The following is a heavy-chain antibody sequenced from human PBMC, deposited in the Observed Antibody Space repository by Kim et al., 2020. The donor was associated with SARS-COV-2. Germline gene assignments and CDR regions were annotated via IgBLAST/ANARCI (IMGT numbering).Heavy chain of an antibody. V-gene: IGHV3-7*03. J-gene: IGHJ4*02. CDR2: GSET. CDR3: GKGNNIY. Sequence: GSETYYVDSVKGRFTISRENAKNLVYLQMNGLRAEGTAIYYCGKGNNIYWGEGTLVTVSS. D-gene: IGHD1-20*01.